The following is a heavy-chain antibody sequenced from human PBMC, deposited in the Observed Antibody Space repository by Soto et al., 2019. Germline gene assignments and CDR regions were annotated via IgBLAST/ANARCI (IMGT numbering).Heavy chain of an antibody. D-gene: IGHD2-15*01. CDR2: MYYSGST. V-gene: IGHV4-59*01. J-gene: IGHJ4*02. CDR3: ARAGAATLYDY. Sequence: SETLSLTCTVSGGSISNYYWSWIRQPPGKGLEWIGYMYYSGSTNYNPSLKSRVTISLDTSKNQFSLKLSSVTAADTAVYYCARAGAATLYDYWGQGTLVTVSS. CDR1: GGSISNYY.